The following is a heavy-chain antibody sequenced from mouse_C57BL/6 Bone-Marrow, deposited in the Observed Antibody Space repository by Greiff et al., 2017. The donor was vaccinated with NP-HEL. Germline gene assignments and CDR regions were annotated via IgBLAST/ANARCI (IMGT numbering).Heavy chain of an antibody. D-gene: IGHD3-3*01. CDR3: ARPGAVPWFAY. V-gene: IGHV5-4*01. CDR1: GFTFSSYA. Sequence: EVHLVESGGGLVKPGGSPKLSCAASGFTFSSYAMSWVRQTPEKRLEWVATISDGGSYTYYPDNVKGRFTISRDNAKNNLYLQMSHLMSEDTALYYCARPGAVPWFAYWGQGTLVTVSA. CDR2: ISDGGSYT. J-gene: IGHJ3*01.